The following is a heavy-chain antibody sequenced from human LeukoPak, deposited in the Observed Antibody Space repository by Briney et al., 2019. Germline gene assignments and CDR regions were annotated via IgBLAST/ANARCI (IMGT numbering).Heavy chain of an antibody. CDR2: IKYDGSAQ. D-gene: IGHD2-2*01. CDR1: GFTFSAFW. J-gene: IGHJ4*02. Sequence: GGSLRLSCAASGFTFSAFWMSWLRQAPGKGLEWVAHIKYDGSAQHYVDSVKGRCTVSRDNAKNSVSLQMYSLRAEDTAVYYCARVGVGMYHFDHWGQGTLVTVSS. V-gene: IGHV3-7*01. CDR3: ARVGVGMYHFDH.